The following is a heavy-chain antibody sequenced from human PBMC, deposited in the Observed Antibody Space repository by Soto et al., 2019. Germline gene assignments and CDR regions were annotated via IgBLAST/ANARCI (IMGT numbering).Heavy chain of an antibody. Sequence: ASVKVSFKASGYTFTSYAMHWVRQAPGQRLEWMGWINAGNGNTKYSQKFQGRVTITRDTSASTAYMELSSLRSEDTAVYYCARVRRVVPAAMGLSSGWYFDYWGQGTLVTVSS. V-gene: IGHV1-3*01. CDR1: GYTFTSYA. J-gene: IGHJ4*02. CDR3: ARVRRVVPAAMGLSSGWYFDY. D-gene: IGHD2-2*01. CDR2: INAGNGNT.